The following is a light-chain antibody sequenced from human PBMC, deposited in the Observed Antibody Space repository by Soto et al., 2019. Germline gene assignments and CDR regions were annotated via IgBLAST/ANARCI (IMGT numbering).Light chain of an antibody. CDR3: SSYTSSSTNV. V-gene: IGLV2-14*01. J-gene: IGLJ1*01. CDR1: SSDVGGYDY. CDR2: DVN. Sequence: QSVLTQPASVSGSPGQSITISCTGTSSDVGGYDYVSWYQQLPGKAPKLLIYDVNNRPSGVSHRFSGSKSGNTASLTISGLQAEDEADYYCSSYTSSSTNVFGTGTKVT.